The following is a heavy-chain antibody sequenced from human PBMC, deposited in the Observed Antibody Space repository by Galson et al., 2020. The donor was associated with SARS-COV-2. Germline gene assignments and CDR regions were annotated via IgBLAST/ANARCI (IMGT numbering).Heavy chain of an antibody. CDR1: AESIRSVGYY. J-gene: IGHJ6*02. Sequence: PLSLTCDVSAESIRSVGYYWSCIRQHPGKGLEWTGYTYYSGSTYYNPSLKIPVTISVDTSTNQFSLKLSSVTAADTAVYYCARVVTAASNYYYCGMDVWGQGTTVTVSS. CDR2: TYYSGST. D-gene: IGHD2-21*02. V-gene: IGHV4-31*11. CDR3: ARVVTAASNYYYCGMDV.